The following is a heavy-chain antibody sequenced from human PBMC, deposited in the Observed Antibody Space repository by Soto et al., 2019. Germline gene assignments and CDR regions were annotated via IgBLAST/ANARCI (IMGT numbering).Heavy chain of an antibody. CDR2: ISSNGGSK. V-gene: IGHV3-64D*08. J-gene: IGHJ4*02. Sequence: GGSLRLSCSASGFTFSSYAMHWVRQAPGKGLEYVSAISSNGGSKYYADSVKGRFTISRDNSKNTLYLQMSSLRAEDTAVYYCVKDGRSYGLYRFDYWGQGTLVTVSS. D-gene: IGHD5-18*01. CDR3: VKDGRSYGLYRFDY. CDR1: GFTFSSYA.